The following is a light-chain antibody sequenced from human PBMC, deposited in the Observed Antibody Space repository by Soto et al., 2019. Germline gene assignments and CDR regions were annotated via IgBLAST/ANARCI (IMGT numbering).Light chain of an antibody. CDR1: SSDVGGYKY. CDR2: EVS. Sequence: QSALTQPPSASGSPGQSVTISCTGTSSDVGGYKYVSWYQQHPGKAPKLMIYEVSKRPSGVPDRFSGSKSGNTASLTASGLQAEDEADYYCSSYAGSNNFVFGTGTKLTVL. CDR3: SSYAGSNNFV. V-gene: IGLV2-8*01. J-gene: IGLJ1*01.